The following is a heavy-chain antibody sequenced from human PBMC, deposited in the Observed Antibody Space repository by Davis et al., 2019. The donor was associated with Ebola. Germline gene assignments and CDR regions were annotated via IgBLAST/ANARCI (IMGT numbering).Heavy chain of an antibody. CDR3: ARATDEDFDY. V-gene: IGHV4-34*01. Sequence: MPSETLSLTCAVYGGSFSGYYWSWIRQPPGKGLEWIGEINHSRSTNYNPSLKSRVTISVDTSKNQFSLKLSSVTAADTAVYYCARATDEDFDYWGQGTLVTVSS. CDR2: INHSRST. CDR1: GGSFSGYY. J-gene: IGHJ4*02.